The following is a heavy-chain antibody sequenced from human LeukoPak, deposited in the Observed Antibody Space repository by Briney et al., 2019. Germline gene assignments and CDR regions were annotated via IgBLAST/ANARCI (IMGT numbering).Heavy chain of an antibody. Sequence: GGSLRLSCAASGFTFSSYGMHWVRQAPGKGLEWVSHISGSGGNTYHADSVKGRFTISRDNSKNAVYLQMNSLRAEDTAVYYCAKTTAGHSSGRDPGWPVDYWGQGTLVTVPS. CDR1: GFTFSSYG. CDR2: ISGSGGNT. CDR3: AKTTAGHSSGRDPGWPVDY. J-gene: IGHJ4*02. V-gene: IGHV3-23*01. D-gene: IGHD6-19*01.